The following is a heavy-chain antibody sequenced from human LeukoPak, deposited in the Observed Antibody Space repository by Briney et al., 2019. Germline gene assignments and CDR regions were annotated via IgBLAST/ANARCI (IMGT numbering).Heavy chain of an antibody. J-gene: IGHJ4*02. CDR1: GGSISSGGYY. CDR2: IYTSGST. CDR3: ARDHGSSGSYPY. D-gene: IGHD3-22*01. V-gene: IGHV4-61*02. Sequence: PSQTLSLTCTVSGGSISSGGYYWSWIRQPAGKGLEWIGRIYTSGSTNYNPSLKSRVTMSVDTSKNQFSLKLSSVTAADTAVYYCARDHGSSGSYPYWGQGTLVTVSS.